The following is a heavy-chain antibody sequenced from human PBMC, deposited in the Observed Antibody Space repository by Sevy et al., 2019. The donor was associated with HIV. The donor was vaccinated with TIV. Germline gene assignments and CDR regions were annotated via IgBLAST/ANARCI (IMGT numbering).Heavy chain of an antibody. CDR2: ISYDGSNK. V-gene: IGHV3-30-3*01. CDR3: ASEDTMIAPRACDY. Sequence: GGSLRLSCAASGFTFSSYAMHWVRQAPGKGLEWVAVISYDGSNKYYADSVKGRFTISRDNSKNTLYLQMNSLRAEDTAGHYCASEDTMIAPRACDYWGQGTLVTVSS. CDR1: GFTFSSYA. D-gene: IGHD3-22*01. J-gene: IGHJ4*02.